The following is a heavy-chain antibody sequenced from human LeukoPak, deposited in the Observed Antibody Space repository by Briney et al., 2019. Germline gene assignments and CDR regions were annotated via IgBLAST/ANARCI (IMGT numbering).Heavy chain of an antibody. D-gene: IGHD5/OR15-5a*01. V-gene: IGHV4-59*01. Sequence: PSETLSLTYTVSGGYLTSYYWRWIRQPPGKGLEWIGYIYYTGSTNCNPSLNSRVTISIETSKNQFSLKLSSVTAADTAVYYCARSSVGTFDYWGQGTLVTVSS. CDR2: IYYTGST. CDR1: GGYLTSYY. CDR3: ARSSVGTFDY. J-gene: IGHJ4*02.